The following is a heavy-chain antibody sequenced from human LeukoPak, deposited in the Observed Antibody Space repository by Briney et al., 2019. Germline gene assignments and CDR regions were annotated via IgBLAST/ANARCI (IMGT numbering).Heavy chain of an antibody. CDR3: ARDRSFYYGSGSYFAD. CDR2: ISSSSSYI. D-gene: IGHD3-10*01. V-gene: IGHV3-21*01. J-gene: IGHJ4*02. CDR1: GFTFSSYS. Sequence: GGSLRLSCAASGFTFSSYSMNWVRQAPGKGLEWVSSISSSSSYIYYADSVKRRFTISRDNAKTSLYLQMNSLRAEDTAVYYCARDRSFYYGSGSYFADWGQGTLVTVSS.